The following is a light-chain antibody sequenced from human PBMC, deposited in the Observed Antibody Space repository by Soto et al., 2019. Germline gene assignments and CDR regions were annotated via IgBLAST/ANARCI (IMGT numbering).Light chain of an antibody. Sequence: DIQMTQSPSALSASVGDRVTITCRASQSIGPWLAWFQQRPGKPPKLLISQTSYLESGVPSRFSGSGSGTEFSLTISSLQPDDFATYYCQQYMSYPRTFGQGTKVKVK. V-gene: IGKV1-5*03. CDR3: QQYMSYPRT. CDR2: QTS. CDR1: QSIGPW. J-gene: IGKJ1*01.